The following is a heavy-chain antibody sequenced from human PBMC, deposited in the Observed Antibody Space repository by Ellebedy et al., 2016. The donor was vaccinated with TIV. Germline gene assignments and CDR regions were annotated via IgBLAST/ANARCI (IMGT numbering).Heavy chain of an antibody. CDR2: IKQDGSDK. Sequence: PGGSLRLSCVDSGLTFSRYWMSWVSQTQGRGLEWVANIKQDGSDKNYVDSVKGRFTISRDHAKNSLYLQMNSLSADDTAVYYCARGSGYCSSTSCSGETDWGQGTPVTVSS. CDR3: ARGSGYCSSTSCSGETD. J-gene: IGHJ4*02. V-gene: IGHV3-7*03. CDR1: GLTFSRYW. D-gene: IGHD2-2*01.